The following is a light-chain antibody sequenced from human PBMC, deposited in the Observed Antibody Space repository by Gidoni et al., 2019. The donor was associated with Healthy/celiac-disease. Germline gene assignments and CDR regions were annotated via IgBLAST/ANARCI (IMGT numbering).Light chain of an antibody. V-gene: IGKV1-39*01. CDR2: AAS. CDR1: QSISSY. Sequence: DIQLTQSPSSLSASVGDRVTITYRASQSISSYLNGYQQKPGKATKLLIYAASSLQSGVPSSCSGSGSATDFTLTISSLQPEYFATYYCQQSYSTPLTFGPGTKVDIK. CDR3: QQSYSTPLT. J-gene: IGKJ3*01.